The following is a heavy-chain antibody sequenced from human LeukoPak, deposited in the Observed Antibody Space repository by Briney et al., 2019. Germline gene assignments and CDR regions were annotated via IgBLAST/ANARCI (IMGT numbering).Heavy chain of an antibody. V-gene: IGHV3-30-3*01. D-gene: IGHD2-15*01. J-gene: IGHJ4*02. Sequence: GGSLRLSCAPSGFAFNSYAMHWARQAPGKGLEWVAVISYDGSNKYYTDSVKGRFTISRDNSKNTLYLQMNSLRAEDTALYYCARDGGVAATIDYWGQGILVTVSS. CDR3: ARDGGVAATIDY. CDR2: ISYDGSNK. CDR1: GFAFNSYA.